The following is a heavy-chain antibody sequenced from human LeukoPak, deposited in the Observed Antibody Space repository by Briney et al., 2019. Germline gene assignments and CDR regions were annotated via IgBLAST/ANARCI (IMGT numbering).Heavy chain of an antibody. D-gene: IGHD5-12*01. CDR1: GFTFSTYY. CDR3: ARGGGSRNDAFDI. CDR2: ISGSGSHI. V-gene: IGHV3-21*01. Sequence: GGSLRLSCAASGFTFSTYYMSWARQAPGKGLEWVASISGSGSHIFYADAMRGRFTISRDNVKKSLYLQMSSLGVEDTAVYYCARGGGSRNDAFDIWGQGTMVTVSS. J-gene: IGHJ3*02.